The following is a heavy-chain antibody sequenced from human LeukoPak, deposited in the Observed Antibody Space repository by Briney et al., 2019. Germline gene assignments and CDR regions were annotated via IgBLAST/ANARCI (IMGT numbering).Heavy chain of an antibody. D-gene: IGHD1-7*01. CDR1: GFTFSSYA. Sequence: PGGSLRLSCAASGFTFSSYAMSWVRQAPGKGLEWVSAISGSGGSTYYADSVKGRFTISRDNSKNTLYPQMNSLRAEDTAVYYCAKMMGNWNYIFDYWGQGTLVTVSS. CDR2: ISGSGGST. V-gene: IGHV3-23*01. CDR3: AKMMGNWNYIFDY. J-gene: IGHJ4*02.